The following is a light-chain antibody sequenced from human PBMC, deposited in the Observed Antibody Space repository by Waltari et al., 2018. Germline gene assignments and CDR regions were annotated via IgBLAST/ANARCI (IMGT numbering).Light chain of an antibody. Sequence: EIVLTQSPGTLSLFPGERATLSCRARQSVSSSYLAWYQQKPGQAPRLLIYGASTRATGIPDRFSGSGSGTDFTLTISRLEPEDLAVFYCQQYGDSPFTFGGGTKVEIK. CDR3: QQYGDSPFT. CDR1: QSVSSSY. V-gene: IGKV3-20*01. CDR2: GAS. J-gene: IGKJ4*01.